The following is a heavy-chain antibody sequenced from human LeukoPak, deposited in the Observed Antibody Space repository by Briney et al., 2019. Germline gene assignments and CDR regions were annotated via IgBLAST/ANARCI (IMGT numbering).Heavy chain of an antibody. J-gene: IGHJ4*02. CDR2: IYYSGST. CDR1: GDFISSGDYY. Sequence: PSQTLSLTCTVSGDFISSGDYYWSWIRQPPGKGLEWIGHIYYSGSTNYNPSLKSRVIISVDTSKNQFSLKLTSVTAADTAVYYCARDAGDLDYWGQGTLATVSS. D-gene: IGHD4-17*01. CDR3: ARDAGDLDY. V-gene: IGHV4-30-4*01.